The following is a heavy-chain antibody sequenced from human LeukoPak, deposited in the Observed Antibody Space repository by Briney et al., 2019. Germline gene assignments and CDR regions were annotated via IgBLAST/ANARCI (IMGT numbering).Heavy chain of an antibody. J-gene: IGHJ6*03. CDR2: MNPNSGNT. CDR1: GYTFTGYY. Sequence: VASVKVSCEASGYTFTGYYMHWVRQAPGQGLEWMGWMNPNSGNTGYAQKFQGRVTITRNTSISTAYMELSSLRSEDTAVYYCAIVPRSYQLYYYMDVWGKGTTVTVSS. CDR3: AIVPRSYQLYYYMDV. V-gene: IGHV1-8*03. D-gene: IGHD1-26*01.